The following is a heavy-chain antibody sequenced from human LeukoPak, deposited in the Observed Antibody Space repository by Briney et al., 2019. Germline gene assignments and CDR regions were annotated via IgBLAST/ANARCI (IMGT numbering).Heavy chain of an antibody. D-gene: IGHD1-7*01. CDR3: ASGPLTGTTNY. J-gene: IGHJ4*02. Sequence: PGRSLRLSCAASGFTFSVCSMHWVRQAPGKGLEWVAVISYDGITKYYADSVKGRFTISRENSKNTLYLQMNSLRGEDTAVYYCASGPLTGTTNYWGQGTLVTVSS. CDR1: GFTFSVCS. CDR2: ISYDGITK. V-gene: IGHV3-30-3*01.